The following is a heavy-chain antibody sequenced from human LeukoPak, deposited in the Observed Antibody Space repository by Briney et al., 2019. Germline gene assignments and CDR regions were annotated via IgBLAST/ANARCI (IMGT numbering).Heavy chain of an antibody. J-gene: IGHJ4*02. CDR1: GYTFRSYY. CDR2: INPSGGST. Sequence: ASVKISCKASGYTFRSYYMSWVRQAPGQGLEWMGIINPSGGSTTYTEKFQGRVTMTRDTSTRTVYMELSSLKSEDTAVYYCARGGGYGSGPYWGQGTLVSVS. V-gene: IGHV1-46*01. CDR3: ARGGGYGSGPY. D-gene: IGHD3-10*01.